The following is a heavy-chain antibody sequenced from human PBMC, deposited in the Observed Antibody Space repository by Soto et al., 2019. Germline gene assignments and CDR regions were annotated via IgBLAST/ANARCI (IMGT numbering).Heavy chain of an antibody. Sequence: SETLSLTCTVSGGSMSSSYWSWIRQSPGNELEWIGYIYYSGSTNYNPSLKSRVNISVDTSKNQFSLKLSSVTAADTAVYYCARRYGGNFDYWGQGTLVTVSS. V-gene: IGHV4-59*01. CDR2: IYYSGST. CDR3: ARRYGGNFDY. J-gene: IGHJ4*02. D-gene: IGHD1-26*01. CDR1: GGSMSSSY.